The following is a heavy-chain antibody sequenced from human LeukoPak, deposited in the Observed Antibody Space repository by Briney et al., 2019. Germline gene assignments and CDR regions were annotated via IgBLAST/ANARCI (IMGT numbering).Heavy chain of an antibody. J-gene: IGHJ4*02. CDR1: GFTFSDRS. CDR3: AREPSGWYVDY. Sequence: GGSLRLSCATSGFTFSDRSINWVRQAPGKGLEWVAYISGSSNYINYADSVKGRFTISRDNAKTSVYLQMNSLRAGDTAVYYCAREPSGWYVDYWGQGTLVTVSS. D-gene: IGHD6-19*01. V-gene: IGHV3-21*01. CDR2: ISGSSNYI.